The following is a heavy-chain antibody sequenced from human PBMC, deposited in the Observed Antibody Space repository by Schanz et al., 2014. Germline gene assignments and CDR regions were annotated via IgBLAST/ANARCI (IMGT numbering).Heavy chain of an antibody. D-gene: IGHD5-18*01. J-gene: IGHJ4*02. CDR1: GFTFSSSG. V-gene: IGHV3-33*06. Sequence: QVQLVESGGGVVQPGGSLRLSCAASGFTFSSSGMHWVRQAPGKGLEWVAVLWNDGSDKYYADSVKGRFTISRDNSKNTLYLQMNSLRAEDTAVYYCAKLDGYAYGSMGQEYFDYWGQGTLVAVSS. CDR3: AKLDGYAYGSMGQEYFDY. CDR2: LWNDGSDK.